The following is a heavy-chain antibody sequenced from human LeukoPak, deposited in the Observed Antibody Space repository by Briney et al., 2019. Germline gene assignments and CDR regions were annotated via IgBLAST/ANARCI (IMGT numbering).Heavy chain of an antibody. CDR2: MYYSGST. CDR1: GGSISSSNW. CDR3: ARSSTGSYFDY. D-gene: IGHD3-3*02. J-gene: IGHJ4*02. V-gene: IGHV4-61*01. Sequence: SETLSLTCAVSGGSISSSNWWSWIRQPPGKGLEWIGYMYYSGSTKYNPSLKSRVTISVDTSKNQFSLKLSSVTAADTAVYYCARSSTGSYFDYWGQGTLVTVSS.